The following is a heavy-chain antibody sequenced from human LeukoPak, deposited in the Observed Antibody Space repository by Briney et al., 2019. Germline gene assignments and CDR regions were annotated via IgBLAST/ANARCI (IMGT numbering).Heavy chain of an antibody. V-gene: IGHV1-69*05. CDR2: IIPIFGTA. CDR1: GGTFSSYA. Sequence: GASVKVSCKASGGTFSSYAISWVLQAPGQGLEWMGGIIPIFGTANYAKKFQGIVTITTDESTSTAYMELSSLRSEDTAVYYCARGPFITMVRGVPLDVWGKGTTVTVSS. CDR3: ARGPFITMVRGVPLDV. D-gene: IGHD3-10*01. J-gene: IGHJ6*04.